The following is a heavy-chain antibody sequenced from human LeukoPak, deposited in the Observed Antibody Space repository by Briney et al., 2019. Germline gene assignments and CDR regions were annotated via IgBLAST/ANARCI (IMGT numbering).Heavy chain of an antibody. CDR3: VRGKTYSFDY. CDR2: INSDGSST. J-gene: IGHJ4*02. V-gene: IGHV3-74*01. Sequence: GGSLRLSCAASGFSFSSYWMHWVRQAPGKGLVWVSRINSDGSSTIYADSVKGRFTISRDNAKNTLYLQMNSLRAEDTAEYYCVRGKTYSFDYWGQGTLVTVSS. CDR1: GFSFSSYW.